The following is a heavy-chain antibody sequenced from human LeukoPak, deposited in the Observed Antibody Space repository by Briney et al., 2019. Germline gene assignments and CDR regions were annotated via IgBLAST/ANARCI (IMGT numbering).Heavy chain of an antibody. CDR2: ILEDGRIQ. V-gene: IGHV3-30*04. Sequence: GGSLRLSCAASGFTFTNYMMHWVRQAPGKGLEWVAVILEDGRIQHYADSVRGRFTISRDNSKNTLFLQMNSLRTEDTAVYFCARVQGGGFRTADYWGQGTLVTVSS. CDR1: GFTFTNYM. CDR3: ARVQGGGFRTADY. D-gene: IGHD1-14*01. J-gene: IGHJ4*02.